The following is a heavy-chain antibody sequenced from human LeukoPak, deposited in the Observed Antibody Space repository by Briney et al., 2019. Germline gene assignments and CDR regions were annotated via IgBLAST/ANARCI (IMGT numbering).Heavy chain of an antibody. CDR3: ARDIPSGFPTPDY. J-gene: IGHJ4*02. V-gene: IGHV3-7*01. Sequence: GGCLRLSCVASGVTLSEYWMSWGRAAPGMRLEWGADIETAGDEKNYVDSVKGRFTISRDNARNSLYLQRSRLRVEDTAVYYCARDIPSGFPTPDYWGRGTLVTVSS. CDR1: GVTLSEYW. CDR2: IETAGDEK. D-gene: IGHD5-12*01.